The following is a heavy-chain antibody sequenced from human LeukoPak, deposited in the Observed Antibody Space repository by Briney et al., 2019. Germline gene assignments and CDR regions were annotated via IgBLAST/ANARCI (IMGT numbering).Heavy chain of an antibody. CDR3: ARDQGCSGGSCYGGMDV. J-gene: IGHJ6*02. CDR1: GFTFSSYS. Sequence: GGSLRLSCAASGFTFSSYSMNWVRQAPGKGLEWVSSISSSSSYIYYADSVKGRFTISRDNAKNTLYLQMNSLRAEDTAVYYCARDQGCSGGSCYGGMDVWGQGTTVTVSS. D-gene: IGHD2-15*01. V-gene: IGHV3-21*01. CDR2: ISSSSSYI.